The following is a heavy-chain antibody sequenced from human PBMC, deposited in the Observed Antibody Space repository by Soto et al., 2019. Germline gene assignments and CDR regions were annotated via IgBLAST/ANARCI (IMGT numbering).Heavy chain of an antibody. CDR1: VGSVSSGDYY. J-gene: IGHJ4*02. Sequence: TRWETLSVTCTVSVGSVSSGDYYWSWIRQPPGKGLEWIGYIYYSGSTYYNPSLKSRVTISVDTSKNQFSLKLSSVTAADTAVYYCARVEMATINLWGQGTLVTVSS. D-gene: IGHD5-12*01. V-gene: IGHV4-30-4*01. CDR3: ARVEMATINL. CDR2: IYYSGST.